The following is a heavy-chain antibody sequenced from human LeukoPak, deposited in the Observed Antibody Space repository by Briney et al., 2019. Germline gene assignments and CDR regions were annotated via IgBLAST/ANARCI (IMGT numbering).Heavy chain of an antibody. Sequence: PSETLSLTCTVSGGSISSYYWSWIRQPAGKGLEWIGRIYTSGSTNYNPSLKSRVTMSVDTSKNQFSLKLSSVTAADTAVYYCARAAVAAPYYYYYMDVWGKGTTVTVSS. CDR3: ARAAVAAPYYYYYMDV. V-gene: IGHV4-4*07. CDR2: IYTSGST. CDR1: GGSISSYY. J-gene: IGHJ6*03. D-gene: IGHD6-19*01.